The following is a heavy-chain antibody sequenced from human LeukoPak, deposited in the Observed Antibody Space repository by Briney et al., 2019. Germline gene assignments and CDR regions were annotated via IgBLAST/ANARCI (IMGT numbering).Heavy chain of an antibody. D-gene: IGHD3-22*01. CDR1: GGTFISYA. CDR2: IIPIFGTA. J-gene: IGHJ6*03. CDR3: ASGSSGYGYYYYMDV. Sequence: SVKVSCKASGGTFISYAISWVRQAPGQGLEWMGGIIPIFGTANYAQKFQGRVTITADESTSTAYMELSSLSSEDTAAYYCASGSSGYGYYYYMDVWGKGTTVTVSS. V-gene: IGHV1-69*13.